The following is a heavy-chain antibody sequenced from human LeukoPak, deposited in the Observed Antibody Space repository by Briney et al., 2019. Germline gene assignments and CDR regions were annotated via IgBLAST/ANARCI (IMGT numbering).Heavy chain of an antibody. J-gene: IGHJ4*02. CDR1: GGSISSYY. CDR2: IYYSGST. Sequence: SETLSLTCTVSGGSISSYYWSWIRQPPGKGLEWIGYIYYSGSTNYNPSLKSRVTISVDTSKNQFSLKLSSVTAADTAVYYCARSVGWRRGHGLGYWGQGTLVTVSS. CDR3: ARSVGWRRGHGLGY. D-gene: IGHD3-10*01. V-gene: IGHV4-59*12.